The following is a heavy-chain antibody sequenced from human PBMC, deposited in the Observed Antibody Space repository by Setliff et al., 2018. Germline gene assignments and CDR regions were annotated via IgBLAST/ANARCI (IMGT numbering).Heavy chain of an antibody. CDR1: GGTFSSYA. CDR3: ARGDTMVRGVIIYYYYYGMDV. CDR2: LIPILGET. J-gene: IGHJ6*02. Sequence: SVKVSCKASGGTFSSYAISWVRQDPGQGLEWMGGLIPILGETIYAQKFQGRVTITADESTSTAYMEMSSLRSEDTAVYYCARGDTMVRGVIIYYYYYGMDVWGQGTTVTVSS. D-gene: IGHD3-10*01. V-gene: IGHV1-69*10.